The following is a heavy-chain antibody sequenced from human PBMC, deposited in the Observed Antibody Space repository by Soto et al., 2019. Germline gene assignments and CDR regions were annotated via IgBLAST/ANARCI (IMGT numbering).Heavy chain of an antibody. Sequence: SVKVSCKASGGSFSSYAFSWVRQAPGQGLEWMGGIIPMFGTTNYAQKFQDRVTITADELTTTAYMDLSSLRSEDTAVYYCVLLDSYYYYGMDVWGQGTTVTVSS. J-gene: IGHJ6*02. CDR1: GGSFSSYA. CDR2: IIPMFGTT. V-gene: IGHV1-69*13. CDR3: VLLDSYYYYGMDV. D-gene: IGHD3-3*02.